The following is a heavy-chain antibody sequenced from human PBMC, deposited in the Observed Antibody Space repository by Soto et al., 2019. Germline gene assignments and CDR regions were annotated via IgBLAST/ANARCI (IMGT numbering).Heavy chain of an antibody. Sequence: QITFKESGPALVKPTQTLTLTCTFSGLSLRSHGVGVGWSRQPPGKALEWLALIYWGDDQRYNPSLRSTLSITRDTSKNQVVLTMTDMDPMDTATYYCVLQSDGWLLPFDSWGQGTLVTVSS. V-gene: IGHV2-5*02. CDR2: IYWGDDQ. CDR3: VLQSDGWLLPFDS. J-gene: IGHJ4*02. CDR1: GLSLRSHGVG. D-gene: IGHD5-12*01.